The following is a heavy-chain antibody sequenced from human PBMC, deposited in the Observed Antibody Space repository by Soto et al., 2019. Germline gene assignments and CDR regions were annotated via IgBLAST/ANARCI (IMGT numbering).Heavy chain of an antibody. CDR1: GYTFTSYG. D-gene: IGHD6-13*01. J-gene: IGHJ5*02. CDR2: ISAYNGNT. Sequence: QVQLVQSGAEVKKPGASVKVSCKASGYTFTSYGISWVRQAPGQGLEWMGWISAYNGNTNYAQKLQGRVTMTPDTATSTGYMELRSVRSDDTAVYYCATYSSSQIITPWGQGTLVTVSS. V-gene: IGHV1-18*01. CDR3: ATYSSSQIITP.